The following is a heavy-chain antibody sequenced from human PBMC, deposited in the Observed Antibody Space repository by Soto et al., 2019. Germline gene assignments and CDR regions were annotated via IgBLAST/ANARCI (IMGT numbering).Heavy chain of an antibody. J-gene: IGHJ4*02. V-gene: IGHV3-21*01. CDR1: GFTFSSYS. CDR2: ISGSGNYT. Sequence: GGSLRLSCAASGFTFSSYSMNWVRQAPGKGLEWVSSISGSGNYTHYADFLRGRFTLSRDNAKTSLYLQMNSLRAEDTAVYYCAREGINNYNEYYFDSWGQGTAVTVSS. D-gene: IGHD4-4*01. CDR3: AREGINNYNEYYFDS.